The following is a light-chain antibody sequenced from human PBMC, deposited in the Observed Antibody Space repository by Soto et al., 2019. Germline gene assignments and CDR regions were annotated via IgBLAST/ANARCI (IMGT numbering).Light chain of an antibody. CDR1: QSVPSDG. CDR3: QQYGNFPYT. J-gene: IGKJ2*01. CDR2: GAS. V-gene: IGKV3-20*01. Sequence: EIVLTQSPGTLSLSPGERATLSCRASQSVPSDGLAWYRHKPGQAPRLLIYGASSRATGVPDRVSGSGSGTDFTLTINSLEPEDFAVYYCQQYGNFPYTFGQGTKLEIK.